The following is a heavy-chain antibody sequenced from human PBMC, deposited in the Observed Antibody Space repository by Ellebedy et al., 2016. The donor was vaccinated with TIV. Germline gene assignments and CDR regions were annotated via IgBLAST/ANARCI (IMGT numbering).Heavy chain of an antibody. CDR3: ARHFNSGTYPLDY. Sequence: ESLKISCTVSGGSISNYYWSWFRQPPGKRLEWIAYIYYNGNTNYNPSLKSRVTISVATSENQFSLRLTSVTAADTAVYYCARHFNSGTYPLDYWGPGTLVTVSS. CDR1: GGSISNYY. D-gene: IGHD3-10*01. J-gene: IGHJ4*02. CDR2: IYYNGNT. V-gene: IGHV4-59*08.